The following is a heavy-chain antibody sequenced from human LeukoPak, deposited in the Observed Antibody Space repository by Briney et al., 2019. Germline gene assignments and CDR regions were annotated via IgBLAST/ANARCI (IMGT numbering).Heavy chain of an antibody. D-gene: IGHD3-22*01. J-gene: IGHJ3*02. CDR2: ISPGDSDT. Sequence: GQSLQISSQGHGYRFNRYWIGWVRPMPGKDMECKGIISPGDSDTSNSTSFQGQVTIAVDKSISTAYLQWSSLKASDTAMYYCAGHYYYDSSDEHGDAFDIWGQGTMVTVSS. CDR1: GYRFNRYW. CDR3: AGHYYYDSSDEHGDAFDI. V-gene: IGHV5-51*01.